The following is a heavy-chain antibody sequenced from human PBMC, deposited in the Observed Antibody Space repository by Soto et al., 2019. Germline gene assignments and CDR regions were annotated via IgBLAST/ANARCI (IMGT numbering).Heavy chain of an antibody. CDR3: ARALGYCSGGSCLYFDY. V-gene: IGHV3-7*01. CDR1: GFTFSSYW. D-gene: IGHD2-15*01. J-gene: IGHJ4*02. CDR2: IKQDGSEK. Sequence: GGSLRLSCAASGFTFSSYWMSWVRQAPGKGLEWVANIKQDGSEKYYVDSVKGRFTISRDNAKNSLYLQMNSLRAEDTAVYYCARALGYCSGGSCLYFDYWGQETLVTVSS.